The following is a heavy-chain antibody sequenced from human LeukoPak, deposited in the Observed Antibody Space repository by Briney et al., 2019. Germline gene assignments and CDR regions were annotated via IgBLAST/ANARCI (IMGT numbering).Heavy chain of an antibody. CDR1: GFTFDDYG. CDR3: ARERAPDIVVVPAALDP. D-gene: IGHD2-2*01. V-gene: IGHV3-20*04. Sequence: GGSLRLSCAASGFTFDDYGMSWVRQAPGKGLEWVSGINWNGGSTGYADSVKGRFTISRDNSKNTLYLQMNSLRAEDTAVYYCARERAPDIVVVPAALDPWGQGTLVTVSS. CDR2: INWNGGST. J-gene: IGHJ5*02.